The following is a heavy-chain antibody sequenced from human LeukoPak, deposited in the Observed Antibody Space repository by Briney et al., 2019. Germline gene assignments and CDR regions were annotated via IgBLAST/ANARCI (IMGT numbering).Heavy chain of an antibody. CDR3: ARVVTDSSSWYVGYYYYYMDV. J-gene: IGHJ6*03. V-gene: IGHV4-39*02. Sequence: SETPSLTCTVSGGSISSGNYYWGWIRQPPGQGLDWLASIHYSGPTYYNPSLKSRVTISVDTSKNHFSLKLSSVTAADTAVYYCARVVTDSSSWYVGYYYYYMDVWGKGTTVTVSS. D-gene: IGHD6-13*01. CDR1: GGSISSGNYY. CDR2: IHYSGPT.